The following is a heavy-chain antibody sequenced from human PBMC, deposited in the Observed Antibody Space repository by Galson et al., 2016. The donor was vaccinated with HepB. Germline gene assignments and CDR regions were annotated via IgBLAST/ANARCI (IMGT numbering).Heavy chain of an antibody. V-gene: IGHV4-4*07. CDR1: GVSISSYY. J-gene: IGHJ4*02. D-gene: IGHD5-12*01. CDR3: ARAGGFDYHFEN. CDR2: IYISGSA. Sequence: ETLSLTCTVSGVSISSYYWNWIRQTAGKGLEWIGRIYISGSANYNPSLKSRVTMSLDTSKNQFSLNLESVTAADTAVYYCARAGGFDYHFENWGQGILVTVSS.